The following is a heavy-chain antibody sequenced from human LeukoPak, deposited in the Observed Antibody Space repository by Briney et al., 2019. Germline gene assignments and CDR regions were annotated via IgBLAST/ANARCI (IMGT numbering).Heavy chain of an antibody. Sequence: GGSLRLSCAASGFTFSSYWMHWVRQGPGKGLVWVSRINTDGSTTNYADSVKGRFTISRDNAKSTLYLQMDSLRGEDTALYYCARDAYYYDSSGYYVYFDYWGQGTLVTVSS. J-gene: IGHJ4*02. CDR2: INTDGSTT. V-gene: IGHV3-74*01. CDR3: ARDAYYYDSSGYYVYFDY. D-gene: IGHD3-22*01. CDR1: GFTFSSYW.